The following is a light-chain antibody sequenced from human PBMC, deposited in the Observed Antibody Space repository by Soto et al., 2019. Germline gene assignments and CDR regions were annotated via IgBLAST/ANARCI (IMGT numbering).Light chain of an antibody. J-gene: IGKJ5*01. Sequence: EIVMTQSPATLSVSPGERATLSCRARQRVRSNLAWYQQKPGQAPRLLIHGASTRATGIPARFSGSGSGTEFTLTISSLQSEDVAVYYCQQYNNWPPVTFGQGTRLEIK. CDR2: GAS. V-gene: IGKV3-15*01. CDR3: QQYNNWPPVT. CDR1: QRVRSN.